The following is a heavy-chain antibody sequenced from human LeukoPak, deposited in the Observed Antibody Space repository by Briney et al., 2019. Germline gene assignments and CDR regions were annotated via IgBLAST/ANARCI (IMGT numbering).Heavy chain of an antibody. CDR1: GGSISSYY. Sequence: PSETLSLTCTVSGGSISSYYWSWIRQPPGKGLEWIGYIYYSGSTNYNPSLKSRVTISVDTSKNQFSLKLSSVTAADTAVYYCAREYYYDILTGPRNDAFDIWGQGTMVTVSS. V-gene: IGHV4-59*01. CDR2: IYYSGST. D-gene: IGHD3-9*01. J-gene: IGHJ3*02. CDR3: AREYYYDILTGPRNDAFDI.